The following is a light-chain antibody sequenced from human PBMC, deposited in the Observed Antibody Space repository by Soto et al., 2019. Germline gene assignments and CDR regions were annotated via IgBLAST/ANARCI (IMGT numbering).Light chain of an antibody. J-gene: IGKJ5*01. Sequence: IQLTQSPSSLSASVGDRVTITCRASQGIGRYLDWYQQKPGKAPKLLIYSASTLQSGVPSGFTGSGSGTDFTLTISSLQPEDFATYYCQQLNSYPITFGQGTRLEIK. V-gene: IGKV1-9*01. CDR3: QQLNSYPIT. CDR2: SAS. CDR1: QGIGRY.